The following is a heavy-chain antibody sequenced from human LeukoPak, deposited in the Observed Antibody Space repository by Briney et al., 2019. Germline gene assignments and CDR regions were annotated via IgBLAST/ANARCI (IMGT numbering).Heavy chain of an antibody. CDR1: GGSISSSSYY. D-gene: IGHD6-13*01. J-gene: IGHJ3*02. CDR3: ARARGYSSSWYSPRDGAFDI. CDR2: IYYSGST. V-gene: IGHV4-39*07. Sequence: PSETLSLTCTVSGGSISSSSYYWGWIRQPPGKGLEWIGSIYYSGSTYYNPSLKSRVTISVDTSKNQFSLKLSSVTAADTAVYYCARARGYSSSWYSPRDGAFDIWGQGTMVTVSS.